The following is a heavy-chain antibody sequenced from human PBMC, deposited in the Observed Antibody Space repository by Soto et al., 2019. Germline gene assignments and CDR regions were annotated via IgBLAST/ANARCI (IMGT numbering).Heavy chain of an antibody. D-gene: IGHD3-10*01. CDR3: GREGGCGASARDWFDP. CDR2: IYYSGST. J-gene: IGHJ5*02. CDR1: GGSISSGGYY. Sequence: QVQLQESGPGLVKPSQTLSLTCTVSGGSISSGGYYWSWIRQHPGKGLEWIGYIYYSGSTYYNPSLNSRVTISVDTSNNQFDLKLISVTAADTAVYCCGREGGCGASARDWFDPWGQGTLVTVSS. V-gene: IGHV4-31*03.